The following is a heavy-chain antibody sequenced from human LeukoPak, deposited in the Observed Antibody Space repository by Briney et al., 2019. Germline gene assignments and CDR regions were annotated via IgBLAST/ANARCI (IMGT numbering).Heavy chain of an antibody. CDR1: GGSISSGSYY. J-gene: IGHJ3*02. CDR2: INHSGST. Sequence: PSETLSLTCTVSGGSISSGSYYWGWIRQPPGKGLEWIGEINHSGSTNYNPSLKSRVTISVDTSKNQFSLKLSSVTAADTAVYYGARGSLVIWFKRAFDIWGQGTRGTVSS. V-gene: IGHV4-39*07. D-gene: IGHD3-10*01. CDR3: ARGSLVIWFKRAFDI.